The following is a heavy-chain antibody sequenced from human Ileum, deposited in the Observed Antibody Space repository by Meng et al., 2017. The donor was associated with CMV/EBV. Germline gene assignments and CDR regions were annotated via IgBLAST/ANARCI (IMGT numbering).Heavy chain of an antibody. D-gene: IGHD2-21*01. J-gene: IGHJ6*02. CDR3: AKDADCVGGYPACPYYHYGKDV. Sequence: GGSLRLSCVASGFTFGNYAIHWVRQAPGKGLECVSSISNSGESTYYADSVKGRFSISRDNLKNTLYLQMASLRVDDTAIYFCAKDADCVGGYPACPYYHYGKDVCGQAITTVSS. CDR2: ISNSGEST. CDR1: GFTFGNYA. V-gene: IGHV3-23*01.